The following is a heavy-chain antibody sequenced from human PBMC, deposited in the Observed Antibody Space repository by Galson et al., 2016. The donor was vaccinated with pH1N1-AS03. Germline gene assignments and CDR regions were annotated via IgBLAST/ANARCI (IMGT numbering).Heavy chain of an antibody. CDR1: GYKFTSYW. V-gene: IGHV5-51*03. Sequence: QSGAEVKKPGESLKISCKGSGYKFTSYWIAWVRQMPGKGLEWMGIIYPGDADTRYSPSFPGQVTISVDKSNSTAYLQWNSLKASDTAIYYCSSRQLGMGVDIWGQGTMVTVSS. CDR2: IYPGDADT. CDR3: SSRQLGMGVDI. D-gene: IGHD7-27*01. J-gene: IGHJ3*02.